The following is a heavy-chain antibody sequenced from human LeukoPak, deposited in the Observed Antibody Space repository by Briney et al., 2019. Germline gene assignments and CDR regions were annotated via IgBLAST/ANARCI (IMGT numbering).Heavy chain of an antibody. D-gene: IGHD1-26*01. J-gene: IGHJ4*02. CDR3: SRESGAFCPFGY. V-gene: IGHV4-4*02. Sequence: SETLFLTCGVSGGSISGTNWWSWVRPPPGQGLEWIGEISLAGRTNYNPSLNGRVTMSLDESSNQLSLNLTSVTAADTAIYYCSRESGAFCPFGYWGQGTLVIAPS. CDR2: ISLAGRT. CDR1: GGSISGTNW.